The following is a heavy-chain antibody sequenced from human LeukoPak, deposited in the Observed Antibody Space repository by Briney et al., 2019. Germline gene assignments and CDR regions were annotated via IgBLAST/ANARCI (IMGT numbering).Heavy chain of an antibody. J-gene: IGHJ4*02. D-gene: IGHD2-2*02. CDR1: GFTVSSNY. CDR2: IYSGGST. V-gene: IGHV3-53*01. Sequence: GGSLRLSCAASGFTVSSNYMSWVRQAPGKGLEWVSVIYSGGSTYYADSVKGRFTISRDNSKNTLYLQMNSLRAEDTAVYYCAKAPVVPAAISPSFDYWGQGTLVTVSS. CDR3: AKAPVVPAAISPSFDY.